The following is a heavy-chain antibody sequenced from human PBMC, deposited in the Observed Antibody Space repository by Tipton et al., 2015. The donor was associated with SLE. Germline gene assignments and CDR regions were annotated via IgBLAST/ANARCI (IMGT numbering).Heavy chain of an antibody. Sequence: SLRLSCAASGFTFSSHSMNWVRQAPGKGLEWVSYIGFTPGSIFYADSVKGRFTISRDNAKRSLYLQMNSLRVEDTSVYYCTAGAGWLIDYWGHGTLVTVSS. D-gene: IGHD5-24*01. CDR3: TAGAGWLIDY. V-gene: IGHV3-21*05. J-gene: IGHJ4*01. CDR1: GFTFSSHS. CDR2: IGFTPGSI.